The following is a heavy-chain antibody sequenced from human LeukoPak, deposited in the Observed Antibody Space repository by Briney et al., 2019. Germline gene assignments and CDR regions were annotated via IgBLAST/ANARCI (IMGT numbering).Heavy chain of an antibody. V-gene: IGHV4-34*01. CDR2: INHSGST. Sequence: SSETLSHTCAVYGGSFSGYYWSWIRQPPGKGLEWIGKINHSGSTNYNPSLKSRVTISVDTSKNQFSLKLSSVTAADTAVYYCARGLRYYGSGSYSGGLNYWGQGTLVTVSS. CDR3: ARGLRYYGSGSYSGGLNY. D-gene: IGHD3-10*01. CDR1: GGSFSGYY. J-gene: IGHJ4*02.